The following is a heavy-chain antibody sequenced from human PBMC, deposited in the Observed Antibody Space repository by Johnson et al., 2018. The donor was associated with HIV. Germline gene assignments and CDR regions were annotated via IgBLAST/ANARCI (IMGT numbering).Heavy chain of an antibody. CDR1: GFTFSNFA. V-gene: IGHV3-30-3*01. CDR3: ARIGGSYLVLWAVDI. CDR2: ISYDGNNK. J-gene: IGHJ3*02. Sequence: QEKLVESGGGVVQPGRSLRLSCAASGFTFSNFALHWVRRAPGKGLEWVAIISYDGNNKYYADSVKGRFTISRDNSKNTLYMQMNSLKPEDTALYYCARIGGSYLVLWAVDIWGQGTMVTVSS. D-gene: IGHD1-26*01.